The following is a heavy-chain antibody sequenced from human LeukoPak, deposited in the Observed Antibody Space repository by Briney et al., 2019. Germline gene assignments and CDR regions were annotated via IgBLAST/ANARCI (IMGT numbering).Heavy chain of an antibody. Sequence: GGSLRLSCAASGFTVSSHYMSWVRQAPGKGLEWVSVIYNTGSTYYTDSVKGRFTISRDNSKNTLYLQMNSLRAEDTAVYYCARVNYDSSGYFDYWGQGTLVTVSS. J-gene: IGHJ4*02. CDR2: IYNTGST. CDR1: GFTVSSHY. V-gene: IGHV3-53*01. D-gene: IGHD3-22*01. CDR3: ARVNYDSSGYFDY.